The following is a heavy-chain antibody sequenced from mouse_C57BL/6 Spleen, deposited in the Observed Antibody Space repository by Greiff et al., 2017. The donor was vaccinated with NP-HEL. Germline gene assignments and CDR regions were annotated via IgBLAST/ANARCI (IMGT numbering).Heavy chain of an antibody. V-gene: IGHV5-16*02. D-gene: IGHD1-1*01. CDR1: GFTFSDYY. CDR3: ARRAVVGYFDV. Sequence: EVMLVESEGGLVQPGRSMKLSCTASGFTFSDYYMAWVRQVPEKGLEWVANINYDGSSTYYLDSLKSRFIISRDNAKNILYLQMSSLKSEDTATYYCARRAVVGYFDVWGTGTTVTVSS. CDR2: INYDGSST. J-gene: IGHJ1*03.